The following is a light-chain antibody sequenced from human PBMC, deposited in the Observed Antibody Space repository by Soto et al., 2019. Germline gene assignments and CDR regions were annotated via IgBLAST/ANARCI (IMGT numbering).Light chain of an antibody. V-gene: IGKV3-15*01. CDR1: QTIGNN. CDR3: QYYNNWPPSIT. CDR2: AAS. Sequence: ELVMTQSPGTLSVSPGERATLSCRASQTIGNNLAWYQQSPGQAPRLLIYAASTRATGIPPRFSGSGSGTEFTLTISSLQSEDFAFYYCQYYNNWPPSITFGQGTRLEMK. J-gene: IGKJ5*01.